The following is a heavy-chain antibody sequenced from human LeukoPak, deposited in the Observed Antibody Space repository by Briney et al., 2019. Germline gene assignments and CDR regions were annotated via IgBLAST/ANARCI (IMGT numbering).Heavy chain of an antibody. CDR2: INHSGST. V-gene: IGHV4-34*01. CDR3: ASHSSGYSK. Sequence: SWVRQAPGKGLEWIGEINHSGSTNYNPSLKSRVTISVDTSKNQFSLKLSSVTAADTAVYYCASHSSGYSKWGQGTLVTVSS. D-gene: IGHD3-22*01. J-gene: IGHJ4*02.